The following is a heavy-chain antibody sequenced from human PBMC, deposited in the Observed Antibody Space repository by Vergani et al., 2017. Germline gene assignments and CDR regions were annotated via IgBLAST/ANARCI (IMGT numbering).Heavy chain of an antibody. CDR2: IRYDGSNT. Sequence: QVQLVESGGGVVQPGGSLRLPCGASGFTFSNYGMHWVRHAPGKGLEWVTFIRYDGSNTYYADSVKGRFTISRDNSKNTLFLQMNSLRPEDTAVYYCARDTVTGSRYFDYWGQGTLVTVSS. CDR3: ARDTVTGSRYFDY. D-gene: IGHD6-19*01. V-gene: IGHV3-30*02. J-gene: IGHJ4*02. CDR1: GFTFSNYG.